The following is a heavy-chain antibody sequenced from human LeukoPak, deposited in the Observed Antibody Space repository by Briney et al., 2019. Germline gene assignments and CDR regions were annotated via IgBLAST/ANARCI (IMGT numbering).Heavy chain of an antibody. CDR3: ARDGPSGSYPSDY. D-gene: IGHD1-26*01. CDR2: ISAYNGEA. CDR1: GYIFRNFG. V-gene: IGHV1-18*01. J-gene: IGHJ4*02. Sequence: ASVKVSCKASGYIFRNFGVAWVRQAPGHGLEWMGWISAYNGEAKFEQKLQGRVTMTTDTSTSTAYMELRSLRSDDTAVYYCARDGPSGSYPSDYWGQGTLVTVSS.